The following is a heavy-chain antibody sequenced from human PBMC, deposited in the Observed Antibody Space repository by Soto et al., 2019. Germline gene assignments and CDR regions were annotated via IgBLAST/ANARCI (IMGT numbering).Heavy chain of an antibody. CDR3: AREDDSSGYSLFDY. J-gene: IGHJ4*02. Sequence: QVQLQESGPGLVKPSQTLSLTCTVSGGSISSGGYYWSWIRQHPGKGLEWIGYIYYSGSTYYNPSLKSRVTIPVDTSKNQFSLKLSSVTAADTAVYYCAREDDSSGYSLFDYWGQGTLVTVSS. D-gene: IGHD3-22*01. V-gene: IGHV4-31*03. CDR1: GGSISSGGYY. CDR2: IYYSGST.